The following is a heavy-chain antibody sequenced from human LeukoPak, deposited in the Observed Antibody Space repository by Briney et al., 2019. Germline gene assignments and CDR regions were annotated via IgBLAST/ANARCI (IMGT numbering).Heavy chain of an antibody. Sequence: GSLRLSCAASGFTFSSYSMNWVRQAPGKGLEWVSSISSSSSYIYYADSVKGRFTISRDNAKNSLYLQMNSLRAEDTAVYYCARVGQWLVKPWYYFDYWGQGTPVTVSS. CDR1: GFTFSSYS. CDR3: ARVGQWLVKPWYYFDY. D-gene: IGHD6-19*01. CDR2: ISSSSSYI. J-gene: IGHJ4*02. V-gene: IGHV3-21*01.